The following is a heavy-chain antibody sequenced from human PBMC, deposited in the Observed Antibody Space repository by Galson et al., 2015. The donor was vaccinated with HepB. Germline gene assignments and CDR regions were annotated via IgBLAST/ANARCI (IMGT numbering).Heavy chain of an antibody. CDR1: GYTFTNYS. CDR3: ARDVNYYDIYFDY. D-gene: IGHD3-22*01. Sequence: SVKVSCKASGYTFTNYSMHWVRQAPGQRLEWMGWINAGNGNTKYSQKFQGRVTITRDTSATTAYMELSSLRSEDTAVYYCARDVNYYDIYFDYWGQGTLVTVSS. V-gene: IGHV1-3*01. CDR2: INAGNGNT. J-gene: IGHJ4*02.